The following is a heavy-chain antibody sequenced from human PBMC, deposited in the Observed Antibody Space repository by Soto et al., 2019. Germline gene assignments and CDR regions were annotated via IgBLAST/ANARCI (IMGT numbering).Heavy chain of an antibody. D-gene: IGHD3-3*01. CDR1: GGSISSGGYY. CDR2: IYYSGST. J-gene: IGHJ5*02. CDR3: ARGSGRLHWFDP. Sequence: SETLSLTCTVSGGSISSGGYYWSWIRQHPGKGLEWIGYIYYSGSTYYNPSLKSRVTISVDTSKNQFSLKLSSVTAADTAVYYCARGSGRLHWFDPWGQGTLVTVSS. V-gene: IGHV4-31*03.